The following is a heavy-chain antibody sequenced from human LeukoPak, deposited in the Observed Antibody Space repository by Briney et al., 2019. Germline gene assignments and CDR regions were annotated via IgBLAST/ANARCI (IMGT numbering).Heavy chain of an antibody. D-gene: IGHD2-2*01. CDR2: IRYDGSNK. J-gene: IGHJ4*02. CDR3: AKASAIVVVPAGPDY. CDR1: GFTFSSYG. Sequence: PGGSLRLSCAASGFTFSSYGMHWVRQAPGKGLEWVAFIRYDGSNKYYADSVKGRFTISRDNSKNTLYLQMNSLRAEDTAVYYCAKASAIVVVPAGPDYWGQGTLVTVSS. V-gene: IGHV3-30*02.